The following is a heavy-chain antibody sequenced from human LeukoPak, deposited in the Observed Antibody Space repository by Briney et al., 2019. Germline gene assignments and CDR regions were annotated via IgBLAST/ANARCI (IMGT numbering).Heavy chain of an antibody. CDR2: INHSGST. CDR3: ARYIVVVPAAPTSPYYYYYGMDV. J-gene: IGHJ6*02. Sequence: SETLSLTCTVSGGSISSYYWSWIRQPPGKGLEWIGEINHSGSTNYNPSLKSRVTISVDTSKNQFSLKLSSVTAADTAVYYCARYIVVVPAAPTSPYYYYYGMDVWGQGTTVTVSS. D-gene: IGHD2-2*01. CDR1: GGSISSYY. V-gene: IGHV4-34*01.